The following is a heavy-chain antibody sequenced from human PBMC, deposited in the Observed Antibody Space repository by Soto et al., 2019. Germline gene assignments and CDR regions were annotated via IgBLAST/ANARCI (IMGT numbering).Heavy chain of an antibody. V-gene: IGHV1-8*01. CDR2: MNPNSGNT. Sequence: GASVKVSCKASGYTFTSYDINWVRQATGQGLEWMGWMNPNSGNTGYAQKFQGRVTMTRNTSISTAYMELSSLRSDDTAVYYCARTNYDILTGYSPNWFDPWGQGTLVTVSS. D-gene: IGHD3-9*01. J-gene: IGHJ5*02. CDR1: GYTFTSYD. CDR3: ARTNYDILTGYSPNWFDP.